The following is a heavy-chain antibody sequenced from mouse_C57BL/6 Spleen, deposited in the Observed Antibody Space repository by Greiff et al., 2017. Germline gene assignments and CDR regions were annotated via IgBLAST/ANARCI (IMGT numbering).Heavy chain of an antibody. CDR3: ARFGYSGAY. J-gene: IGHJ3*01. CDR1: GYTFTSYW. CDR2: IDPSDSYT. D-gene: IGHD2-3*01. V-gene: IGHV1-69*01. Sequence: QVQLQQPGAELVMPGASVKLSCKASGYTFTSYWMHWVKQRPGQGLEWIGEIDPSDSYTNYNQKFKGKSTLTVDKSSSTAYMKLSSLTSEDSAVYYCARFGYSGAYWGQGTLVTVSA.